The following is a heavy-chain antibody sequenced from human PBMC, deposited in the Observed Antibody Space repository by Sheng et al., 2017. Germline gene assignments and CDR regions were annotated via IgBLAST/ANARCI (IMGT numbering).Heavy chain of an antibody. D-gene: IGHD6-25*01. Sequence: EVQLVESGGGLIQPGGSLRLSCAASGLTVSSNYMSWVRQAPGKGLEWVSVIYSGGSTYYADSVKGRFTISRDNSKNTVYLQMNSLRAEDTAVYYCARGREAATWGDWFDPWGQGTLVTVSS. V-gene: IGHV3-53*01. CDR3: ARGREAATWGDWFDP. J-gene: IGHJ5*02. CDR2: IYSGGST. CDR1: GLTVSSNY.